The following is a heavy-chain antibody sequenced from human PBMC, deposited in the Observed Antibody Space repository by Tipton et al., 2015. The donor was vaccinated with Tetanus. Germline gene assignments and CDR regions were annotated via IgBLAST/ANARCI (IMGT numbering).Heavy chain of an antibody. J-gene: IGHJ1*01. D-gene: IGHD1-1*01. CDR3: AKDVNWNLRYFQQ. V-gene: IGHV3-21*04. CDR1: GFTLSNFR. CDR2: ISSTSSYI. Sequence: SLRLSCEVSGFTLSNFRMNWVRQAPGKGLEWISSISSTSSYIDYANSVKGRFTISRDNAKNSLYLQMNSLRVEDTAVYYCAKDVNWNLRYFQQWGQGTVVTVSS.